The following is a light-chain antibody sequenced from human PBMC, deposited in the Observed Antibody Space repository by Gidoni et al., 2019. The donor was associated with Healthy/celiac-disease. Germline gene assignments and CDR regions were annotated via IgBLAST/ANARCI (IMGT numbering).Light chain of an antibody. CDR1: NLGDKY. J-gene: IGLJ2*01. Sequence: SYELTQPPSESVSPGQTASITCSGDNLGDKYACWYQQKPGPSPVLVIYQDSKRPSGIPERFSGSNSGNTATLTISGTQAMDEGDYYCQAWDSSSVVFGGGTKLTVL. CDR3: QAWDSSSVV. V-gene: IGLV3-1*01. CDR2: QDS.